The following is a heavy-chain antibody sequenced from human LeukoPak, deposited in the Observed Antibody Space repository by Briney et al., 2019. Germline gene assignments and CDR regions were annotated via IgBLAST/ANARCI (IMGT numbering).Heavy chain of an antibody. Sequence: GGSLRLSCATSGFTFSTYVMHWVRQAPGKGLEWVSAITGSAGSTLYADSVKGRFTISRDNSKNTLYLQMISLRAEDTAVYYCAKLVRAASLTDYWGRRRLVTVPS. V-gene: IGHV3-23*01. CDR1: GFTFSTYV. D-gene: IGHD2-21*01. CDR2: ITGSAGST. J-gene: IGHJ4*02. CDR3: AKLVRAASLTDY.